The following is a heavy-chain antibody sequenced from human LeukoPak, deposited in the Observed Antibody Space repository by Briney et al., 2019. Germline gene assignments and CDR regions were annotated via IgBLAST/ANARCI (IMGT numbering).Heavy chain of an antibody. V-gene: IGHV4-39*07. Sequence: SETLSLTCTVSGGSISSSSYYWGWIRQPPGKGLEWIGSIYYSGSTYYNPSLKSRVTISVDTSKNQFSLKLSSVTAADTAVYYCARGLKGSSSFRYYYYYMDVWGKGTTVTVSS. J-gene: IGHJ6*03. D-gene: IGHD6-6*01. CDR1: GGSISSSSYY. CDR3: ARGLKGSSSFRYYYYYMDV. CDR2: IYYSGST.